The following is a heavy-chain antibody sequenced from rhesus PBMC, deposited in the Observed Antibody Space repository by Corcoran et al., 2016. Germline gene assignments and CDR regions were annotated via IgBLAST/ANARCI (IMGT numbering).Heavy chain of an antibody. J-gene: IGHJ4*01. CDR2: ICGSGSST. Sequence: QLQLQESGPGLVKPSETLSVTCAVSGGSISSSYWSWIRQAPGKGLEWIGDICGSGSSTNYNPSLESRVTLSVDTSKNQFSLKLSSVTAADTAVYYCARVHLTIFGLYFDYWGQGVLVTVSS. D-gene: IGHD3-3*01. V-gene: IGHV4-169*01. CDR1: GGSISSSY. CDR3: ARVHLTIFGLYFDY.